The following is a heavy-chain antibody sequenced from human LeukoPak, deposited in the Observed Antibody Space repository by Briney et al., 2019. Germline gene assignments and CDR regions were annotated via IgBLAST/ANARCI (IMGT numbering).Heavy chain of an antibody. CDR2: INTNRGNP. CDR1: GYTFTIYA. J-gene: IGHJ6*02. Sequence: GASVRVSCKASGYTFTIYAMNWVRQAPGQGLEWMGWINTNRGNPTYTQGFTGRFVFSLDTSVSTTYLQISSLKAEDTAVYYCARPPPSVAGTNYYGMDVWGQGTTVTVSS. D-gene: IGHD6-19*01. CDR3: ARPPPSVAGTNYYGMDV. V-gene: IGHV7-4-1*02.